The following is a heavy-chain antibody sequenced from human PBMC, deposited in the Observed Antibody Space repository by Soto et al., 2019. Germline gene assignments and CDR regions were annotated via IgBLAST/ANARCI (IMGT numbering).Heavy chain of an antibody. J-gene: IGHJ5*01. CDR2: IWPGGTT. D-gene: IGHD3-22*01. CDR1: GFSVTSNY. V-gene: IGHV3-53*01. CDR3: AKVVDSSDYYPAPIDS. Sequence: EVQLVESGGGLIQPGGSLRLSCAATGFSVTSNYMRWVRQAPGGGLEWVSLIWPGGTTYYADSVRGRFTVSRDNSNDTVFLQMSSLRADDTAFYFWAKVVDSSDYYPAPIDSWGQGTLVTVSS.